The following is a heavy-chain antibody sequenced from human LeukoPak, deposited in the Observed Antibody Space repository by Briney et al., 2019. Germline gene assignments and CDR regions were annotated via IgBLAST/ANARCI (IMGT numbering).Heavy chain of an antibody. CDR2: IYYSGST. CDR3: ARGGGGSPYYMDV. V-gene: IGHV4-59*01. J-gene: IGHJ6*03. CDR1: GGFISSYY. Sequence: SETLSLTCTVSGGFISSYYWSWIRQPPGKGLEWIGYIYYSGSTNYNPSLKSRVTISVDTSKNQFSLKLSSVTAADTAVYYCARGGGGSPYYMDVWGKGTTVTISS. D-gene: IGHD2-15*01.